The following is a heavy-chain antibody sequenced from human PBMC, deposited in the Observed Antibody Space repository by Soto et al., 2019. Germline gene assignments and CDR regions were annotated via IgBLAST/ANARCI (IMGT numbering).Heavy chain of an antibody. CDR1: GSSISSGYY. D-gene: IGHD3-22*01. J-gene: IGHJ6*02. V-gene: IGHV4-38-2*01. CDR2: IYHSGST. Sequence: SETLALTCSVSGSSISSGYYWCWIRQPPGEGLEWIGSIYHSGSTYYNPSLKSRFTISVDTSKNQFSLKLSSVPAADTAGYYCARVGRNYYGSSGDWPLEYYYGMDVWGQGTPVTVPS. CDR3: ARVGRNYYGSSGDWPLEYYYGMDV.